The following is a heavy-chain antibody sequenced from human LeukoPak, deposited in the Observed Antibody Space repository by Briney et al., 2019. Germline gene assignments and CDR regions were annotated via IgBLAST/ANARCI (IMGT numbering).Heavy chain of an antibody. J-gene: IGHJ5*02. CDR1: GFTFSTYA. Sequence: GGSLRLSRAASGFTFSTYAMSWVRQAPGKGLEWVSGISGSDGSTDYADSVKGRFTISRDNSKNTLYLQMNSLRAEDTAVYHCAKDGRGGNCCNWFDPWGQGTLVTVSS. CDR2: ISGSDGST. V-gene: IGHV3-23*01. CDR3: AKDGRGGNCCNWFDP. D-gene: IGHD2-15*01.